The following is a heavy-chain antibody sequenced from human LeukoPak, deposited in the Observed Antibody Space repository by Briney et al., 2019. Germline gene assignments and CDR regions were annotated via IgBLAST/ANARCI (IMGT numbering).Heavy chain of an antibody. D-gene: IGHD3-3*01. V-gene: IGHV3-7*04. CDR2: IKQDGSEK. Sequence: GGSLRLSCAASGFTFSTYRMSWVRQAPAQGLEWVANIKQDGSEKYYVDSVKGRFTISRDNAKNSLYLQMDSLRAEDTAVYYCAGGVFGVVIDYWGQGTLVTVSS. CDR3: AGGVFGVVIDY. CDR1: GFTFSTYR. J-gene: IGHJ4*02.